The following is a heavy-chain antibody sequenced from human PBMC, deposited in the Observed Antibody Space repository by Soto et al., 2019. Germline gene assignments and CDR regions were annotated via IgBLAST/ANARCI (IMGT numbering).Heavy chain of an antibody. CDR1: GFSFSSHW. D-gene: IGHD5-18*01. V-gene: IGHV3-74*01. Sequence: HPGGSLRLSCAASGFSFSSHWMHWVRQAPGKGLVWVSRINTDGSSTSYADSVKGRFTISRDNAKNTLYLQMNSLRAEDTALYYCARAPRGYNDYWGQGTQVTVSS. CDR2: INTDGSST. CDR3: ARAPRGYNDY. J-gene: IGHJ4*02.